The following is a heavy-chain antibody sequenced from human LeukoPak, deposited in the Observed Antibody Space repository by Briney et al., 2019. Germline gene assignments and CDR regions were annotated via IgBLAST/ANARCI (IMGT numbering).Heavy chain of an antibody. CDR3: ARGRITMVRGGPSGNWFDP. CDR2: INTNTGNP. J-gene: IGHJ5*02. Sequence: ASVKVSCKASGYTFTSYAMNWVRQAPGQGLEWMGWINTNTGNPTYAQGFTGRFVFSLDTSVSTAYLQISSLKAEDTAVYYCARGRITMVRGGPSGNWFDPWGQGTLVTVSS. D-gene: IGHD3-10*01. CDR1: GYTFTSYA. V-gene: IGHV7-4-1*02.